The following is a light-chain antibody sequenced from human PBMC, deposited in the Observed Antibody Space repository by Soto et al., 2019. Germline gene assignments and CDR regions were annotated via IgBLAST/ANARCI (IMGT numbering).Light chain of an antibody. Sequence: EIVLTQSPGTLSLSPGERATLSCRASQTISNSYLAWYQQKPGQAPRLRIYGASSRAIGIPDRFSGSGSGPDFSITISRLEPEDFALYSYQQYDRIPQFTVAPRTKVDIK. CDR3: QQYDRIPQFT. V-gene: IGKV3-20*01. CDR2: GAS. CDR1: QTISNSY. J-gene: IGKJ3*01.